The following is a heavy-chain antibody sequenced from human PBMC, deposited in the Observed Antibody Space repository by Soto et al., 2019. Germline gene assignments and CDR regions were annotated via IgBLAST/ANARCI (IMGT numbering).Heavy chain of an antibody. J-gene: IGHJ4*02. CDR3: ARERGGGYFDY. CDR2: ISYDGSNK. CDR1: GFTFSSYA. V-gene: IGHV3-30-3*01. D-gene: IGHD3-16*01. Sequence: QVQLVESGGGVVQPGRSLRLSCAASGFTFSSYAMHWVRQAPGKGLEWVAVISYDGSNKYYADSVKGRFTISRDNSKNTLYLQMNSLRAEDTAVYYCARERGGGYFDYWGQGTLVTVSS.